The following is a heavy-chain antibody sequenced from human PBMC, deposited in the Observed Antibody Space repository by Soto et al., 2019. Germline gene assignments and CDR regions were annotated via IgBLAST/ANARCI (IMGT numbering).Heavy chain of an antibody. CDR1: GFTFSTYG. D-gene: IGHD4-4*01. V-gene: IGHV3-33*01. Sequence: QVQLVESGGGVVQPGRSLRLSCAASGFTFSTYGMHWVRQAPGRGLEWVAAIWYDGSNEYYGDSVKGRFTISRDNSKNTLSLQMNSLRAEDTAVYYCARGTTVTDFLMAVWGKGTTVTVSS. J-gene: IGHJ6*03. CDR3: ARGTTVTDFLMAV. CDR2: IWYDGSNE.